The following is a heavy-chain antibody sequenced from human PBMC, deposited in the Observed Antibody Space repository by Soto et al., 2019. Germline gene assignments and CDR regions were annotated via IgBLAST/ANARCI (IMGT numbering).Heavy chain of an antibody. CDR2: FYSGGST. D-gene: IGHD6-19*01. Sequence: GGSLRLSCAASGFIVSSNYMSWVRQAPGKGLEWVSVFYSGGSTYYADSVKGRFIISRHNSKNTVDLQMNSLRTEDTAVYYCARDSLHYSSGWYSGLDCWGQGTLVTVSS. CDR3: ARDSLHYSSGWYSGLDC. CDR1: GFIVSSNY. J-gene: IGHJ4*02. V-gene: IGHV3-53*04.